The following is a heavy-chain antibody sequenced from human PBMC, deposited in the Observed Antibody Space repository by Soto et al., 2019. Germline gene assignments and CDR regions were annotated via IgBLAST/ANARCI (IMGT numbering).Heavy chain of an antibody. CDR1: GFTFSSYA. D-gene: IGHD1-26*01. V-gene: IGHV3-30-3*01. Sequence: QVQLVESGGGVVQPGRSLRLSCAASGFTFSSYAMHWVRQAPGKGLEWVAVISYDGSNKYYAASVKGRFTTSRDNCKNTLYLQMNSLRAEDTDVYYCARIPQASYPGPWGQGTLGTVSS. CDR2: ISYDGSNK. J-gene: IGHJ4*02. CDR3: ARIPQASYPGP.